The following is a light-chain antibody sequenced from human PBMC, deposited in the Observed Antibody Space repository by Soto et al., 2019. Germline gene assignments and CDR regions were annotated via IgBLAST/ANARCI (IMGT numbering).Light chain of an antibody. CDR1: SSDVGGYNY. Sequence: QSVLTQPASVSGSPGQSITISCTGTSSDVGGYNYVSWYQQHPGKGPKLMIYEVSNRPSGVSNRFSGSKSGNTATLTISGLQAEDEADYYCSSYTSTTTSVFGTGTKVTVL. V-gene: IGLV2-14*03. J-gene: IGLJ1*01. CDR3: SSYTSTTTSV. CDR2: EVS.